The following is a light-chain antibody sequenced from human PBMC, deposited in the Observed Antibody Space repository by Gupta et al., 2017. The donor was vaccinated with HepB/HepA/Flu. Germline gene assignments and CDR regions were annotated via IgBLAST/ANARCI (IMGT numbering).Light chain of an antibody. CDR1: QSISSY. V-gene: IGKV1-39*01. CDR2: AAS. CDR3: QQSYSTLWT. J-gene: IGKJ1*01. Sequence: DSQMTQSPSSLSASVGDRVTITCRASQSISSYLNWYQQKPGKAPKLLIYAASSLQSGVPSRFSGSGSGTDFTLTTSSLQPEDFATYYCQQSYSTLWTFGQGTKVEIK.